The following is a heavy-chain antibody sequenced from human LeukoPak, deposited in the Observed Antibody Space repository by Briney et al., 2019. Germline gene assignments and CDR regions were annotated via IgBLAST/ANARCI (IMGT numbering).Heavy chain of an antibody. V-gene: IGHV1-69*06. CDR1: GGTFSSYA. CDR2: IIPIFGTA. D-gene: IGHD4-17*01. CDR3: ARDPVTTIGFDY. J-gene: IGHJ4*02. Sequence: SVKVSCKASGGTFSSYAISWVRQAPGQGLEWMGGIIPIFGTANYAQKFQGRVTITADKSTSTAYMELSSLRSEDTAVYYCARDPVTTIGFDYWGQGTLVTVSS.